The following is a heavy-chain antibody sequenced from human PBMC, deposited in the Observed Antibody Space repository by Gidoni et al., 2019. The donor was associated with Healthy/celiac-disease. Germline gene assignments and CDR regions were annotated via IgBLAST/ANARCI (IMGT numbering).Heavy chain of an antibody. D-gene: IGHD5-12*01. CDR2: ISYDGSNK. V-gene: IGHV3-30*18. Sequence: QVQLVESGGGVVQPGRSLRLSCAASGFTFSSYGMHGVRQAPGKGLEWVAVISYDGSNKYYADSVKGRFTISRDNSKNTLYLQMNSLRAEDTAVYYCAKDPVLRGVVGAFDIWGQGTMVTVSS. J-gene: IGHJ3*02. CDR1: GFTFSSYG. CDR3: AKDPVLRGVVGAFDI.